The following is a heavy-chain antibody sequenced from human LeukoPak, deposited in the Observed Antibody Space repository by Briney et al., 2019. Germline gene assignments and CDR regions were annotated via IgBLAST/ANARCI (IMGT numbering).Heavy chain of an antibody. CDR1: GFTLSGYS. CDR3: ARVLLERPGIDSFDL. J-gene: IGHJ3*01. D-gene: IGHD1-1*01. Sequence: GGSLRLSCAASGFTLSGYSMDWVRQAPGKGLEWVSHLSSDFTTMYYANSVTGRFTISRDNAKNSLYLQMNSLRAEDSAVYYCARVLLERPGIDSFDLWGQGTMVTVSS. CDR2: LSSDFTTM. V-gene: IGHV3-48*01.